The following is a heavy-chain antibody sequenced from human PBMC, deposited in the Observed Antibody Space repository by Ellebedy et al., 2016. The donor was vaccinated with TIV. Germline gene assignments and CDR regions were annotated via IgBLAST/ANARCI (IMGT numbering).Heavy chain of an antibody. CDR1: GGSISSVDYY. J-gene: IGHJ4*02. D-gene: IGHD4-17*01. Sequence: LRLXCTVSGGSISSVDYYWSWIRQHPGKGLEWIGHISSTVTTVYNPSLRSRLTISSDTSKTHFSLKLTSVTAADTAVYYCARYDSSDKRTIDYWGQGTLVTVSS. V-gene: IGHV4-31*03. CDR3: ARYDSSDKRTIDY. CDR2: ISSTVTT.